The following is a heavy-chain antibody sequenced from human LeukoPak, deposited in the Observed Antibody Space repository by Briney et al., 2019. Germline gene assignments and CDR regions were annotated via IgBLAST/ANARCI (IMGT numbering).Heavy chain of an antibody. CDR1: GGSISSTSYY. CDR2: IYYSGST. D-gene: IGHD6-13*01. J-gene: IGHJ4*02. CDR3: ARSSSSWRKIHDY. V-gene: IGHV4-39*01. Sequence: SETLSLTCTVSGGSISSTSYYWGWIRQPPGKGLEWIGSIYYSGSTYYNPSLKSRVTISVDTSKNQFSPKLSSVTAADTAVYYCARSSSSWRKIHDYWGQGTLVTVSS.